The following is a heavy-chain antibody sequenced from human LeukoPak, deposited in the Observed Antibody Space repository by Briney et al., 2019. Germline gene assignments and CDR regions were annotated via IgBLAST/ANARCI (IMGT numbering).Heavy chain of an antibody. V-gene: IGHV3-11*03. J-gene: IGHJ4*02. CDR1: GFTFSDYY. D-gene: IGHD1/OR15-1a*01. Sequence: GGSLRLSCEASGFTFSDYYMSWIRQAPGKGLEWVSYISNSGRSGNYADSVKGRFTTSRDNAKNSLYLQMNSLRAEDTAVYYCARGGEQQLMFWGQGALVTVSS. CDR3: ARGGEQQLMF. CDR2: ISNSGRSG.